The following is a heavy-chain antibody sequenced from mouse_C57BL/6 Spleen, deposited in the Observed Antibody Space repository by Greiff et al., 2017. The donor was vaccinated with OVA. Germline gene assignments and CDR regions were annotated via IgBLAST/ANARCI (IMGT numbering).Heavy chain of an antibody. D-gene: IGHD2-3*01. V-gene: IGHV5-17*01. CDR2: ISSGSSTI. J-gene: IGHJ1*03. CDR1: GFTFSDYG. Sequence: EVKLVESGGGLVKPGGSLTLSCAASGFTFSDYGMHWVRQAPEKGLEGVAYISSGSSTIYYADTVKGRFTISRDNAKNTLFLQMTSLRSEDTAMYYCARDGSLGVWGTGTTVTVSS. CDR3: ARDGSLGV.